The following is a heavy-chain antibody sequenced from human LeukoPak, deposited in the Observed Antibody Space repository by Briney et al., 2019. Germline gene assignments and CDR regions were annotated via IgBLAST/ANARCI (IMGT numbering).Heavy chain of an antibody. CDR3: ATRYYYGSGSYNDY. CDR2: INHSGST. Sequence: PSEPLSLTCAVYGGSFSGYYWSWIRQPPGKGLEWIGEINHSGSTNYNPSLKSRVTISVDTSKNQFSLKLSSVTAADTAVYYCATRYYYGSGSYNDYWGQGTLFTVSS. CDR1: GGSFSGYY. J-gene: IGHJ4*02. D-gene: IGHD3-10*01. V-gene: IGHV4-34*01.